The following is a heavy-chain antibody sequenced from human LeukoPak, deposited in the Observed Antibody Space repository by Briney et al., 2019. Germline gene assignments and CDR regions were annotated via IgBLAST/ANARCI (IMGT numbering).Heavy chain of an antibody. J-gene: IGHJ4*02. CDR3: TREAYCGANCYPDY. CDR2: IRSKVNSYIT. V-gene: IGHV3-72*01. Sequence: PGGSLRLSCAASGFTFSDYHMDWVRQAPGKGLEWVGRIRSKVNSYITEYAASVKGRFTISRDDSKTSLWLQMNSLTTDNTAIYYCTREAYCGANCYPDYWGQGTLGTVSS. CDR1: GFTFSDYH. D-gene: IGHD2-21*01.